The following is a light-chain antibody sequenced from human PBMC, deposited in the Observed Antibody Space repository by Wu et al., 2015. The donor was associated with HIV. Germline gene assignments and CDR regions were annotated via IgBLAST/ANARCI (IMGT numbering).Light chain of an antibody. J-gene: IGKJ4*01. Sequence: EIVLTQSPGTLSLFPGERATLSCWASQSVSSNLAWYQHKPGQAPRLLIYGASTRATGIPARFSGSGSGTEFTLTISSLQSEDFAVYYCQQYNNWPPLTFGGGTKVEIK. CDR3: QQYNNWPPLT. CDR1: QSVSSN. CDR2: GAS. V-gene: IGKV3-15*01.